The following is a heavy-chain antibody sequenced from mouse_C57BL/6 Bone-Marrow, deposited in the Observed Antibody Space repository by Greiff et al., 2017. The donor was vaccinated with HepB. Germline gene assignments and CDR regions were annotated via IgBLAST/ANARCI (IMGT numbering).Heavy chain of an antibody. Sequence: VKLQQSGPELVKPGASVKLSCKASGYTFTSYDINWVKQRPGQGLEWIGWIYPRDGSTKYNEKFKGKATLTVDTSSSTAYMELHSLTSEDSAVYFCARLAQALYYAMDYWGQGTSVTVSS. D-gene: IGHD3-2*02. J-gene: IGHJ4*01. CDR3: ARLAQALYYAMDY. CDR2: IYPRDGST. V-gene: IGHV1-85*01. CDR1: GYTFTSYD.